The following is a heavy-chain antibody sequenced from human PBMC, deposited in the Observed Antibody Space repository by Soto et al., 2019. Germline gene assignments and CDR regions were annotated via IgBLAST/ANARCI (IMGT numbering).Heavy chain of an antibody. J-gene: IGHJ4*02. CDR3: ARASGYYDSSGYIFDY. Sequence: SVKVSCKASGGTFSSYAISWVRQAPGQGLEWMGGIIPIFGTANYAQKFQGRVTITADKSTSTAYMELSSLRSEDTAVYYCARASGYYDSSGYIFDYWGQGTLVTVSS. V-gene: IGHV1-69*06. CDR1: GGTFSSYA. CDR2: IIPIFGTA. D-gene: IGHD3-22*01.